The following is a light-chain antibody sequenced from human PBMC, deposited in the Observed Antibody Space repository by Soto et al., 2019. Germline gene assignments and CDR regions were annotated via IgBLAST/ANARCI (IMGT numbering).Light chain of an antibody. CDR3: QQYGSSPYT. CDR2: DAS. J-gene: IGKJ2*01. Sequence: EIVLTQSPGTLSLSPGERATLSCRASQSVSSSYLAWYQQKPSQAPRLLIYDASSRATGIPDRFSGSGSGKDFTRTISRLEPEDFAVYFCQQYGSSPYTFGQGTKLEIK. CDR1: QSVSSSY. V-gene: IGKV3-20*01.